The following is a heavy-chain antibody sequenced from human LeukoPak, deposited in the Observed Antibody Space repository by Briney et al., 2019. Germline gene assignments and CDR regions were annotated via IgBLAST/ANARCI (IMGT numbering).Heavy chain of an antibody. J-gene: IGHJ5*02. CDR2: IYYSGST. V-gene: IGHV4-30-4*01. Sequence: SETLSLTCTVSGGSISSGDYYWRWVRQPPGRGLEWIGYIYYSGSTYYNPSLKRRVTISVDTSKNQFSLKLSSVTAADTAVYYCAREFSSSWGGGFDPWGQGTLVTVSS. CDR1: GGSISSGDYY. CDR3: AREFSSSWGGGFDP. D-gene: IGHD6-13*01.